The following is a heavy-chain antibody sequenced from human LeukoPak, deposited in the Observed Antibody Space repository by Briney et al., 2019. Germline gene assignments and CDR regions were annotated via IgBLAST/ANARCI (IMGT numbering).Heavy chain of an antibody. V-gene: IGHV1-46*01. CDR1: GHTFTSYY. CDR3: ARAHYGDYVVFKYYGMDV. J-gene: IGHJ6*02. CDR2: INPSGGST. D-gene: IGHD4-17*01. Sequence: ASVNVSCKASGHTFTSYYMHWVRQAPGQGLEWMGIINPSGGSTSYAQKFQGRVTMTRDTSTSTVYMELSSLRSEDTAVYYCARAHYGDYVVFKYYGMDVWGQGTTVTVSS.